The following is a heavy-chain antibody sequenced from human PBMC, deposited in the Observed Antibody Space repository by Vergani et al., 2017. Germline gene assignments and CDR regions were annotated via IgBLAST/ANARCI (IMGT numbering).Heavy chain of an antibody. CDR2: ISSSGSTI. CDR1: GFTFSDYY. Sequence: QVHLVESGGGLVKPGGSLILSCAASGFTFSDYYMSWIRQAPGKGLEWVSYISSSGSTIYYADSVKGRFTISRDNAKNSLYLQMNSLRAEDTAVYYCASPRTXYYGSGKYYYGMDVWGQGTTVTVSS. J-gene: IGHJ6*02. D-gene: IGHD3-10*01. V-gene: IGHV3-11*04. CDR3: ASPRTXYYGSGKYYYGMDV.